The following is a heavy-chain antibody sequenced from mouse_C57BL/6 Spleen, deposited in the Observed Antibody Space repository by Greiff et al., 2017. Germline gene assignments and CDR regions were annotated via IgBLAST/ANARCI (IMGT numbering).Heavy chain of an antibody. V-gene: IGHV1-74*01. CDR1: GYTFTSYW. CDR3: AINYDYDGFDY. CDR2: IHPSDSDT. D-gene: IGHD2-4*01. Sequence: QVQLQQPGAELVKPGASLKVSCTASGYTFTSYWMHWVKQSPGQGLEWIGRIHPSDSDTNYNQKFKSKATLTVDKSSSTAYMQLSSLTSEDSAVYYCAINYDYDGFDYWGQGTTLTVSS. J-gene: IGHJ2*01.